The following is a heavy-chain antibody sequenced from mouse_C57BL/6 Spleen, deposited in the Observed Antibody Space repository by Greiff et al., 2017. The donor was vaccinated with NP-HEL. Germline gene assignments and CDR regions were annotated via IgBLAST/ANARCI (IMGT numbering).Heavy chain of an antibody. D-gene: IGHD2-1*01. J-gene: IGHJ3*01. CDR2: IDPETGGT. CDR3: TPGGNYGLFAY. V-gene: IGHV1-15*01. CDR1: GYTFTDYE. Sequence: VQGVESGAELVRPGASVTLSCKASGYTFTDYEMHWVKQTPVHGLEWIGAIDPETGGTAYNQKFKGKAILTADKSSSTAYMELRSLTSEDSAVYYCTPGGNYGLFAYWGQGTLVTVSA.